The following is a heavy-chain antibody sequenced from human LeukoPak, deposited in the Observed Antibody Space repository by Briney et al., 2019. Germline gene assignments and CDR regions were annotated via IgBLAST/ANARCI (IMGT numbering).Heavy chain of an antibody. V-gene: IGHV3-9*01. CDR2: ISWNSGSI. CDR1: GFTFDDYA. D-gene: IGHD4-17*01. J-gene: IGHJ4*02. CDR3: ARVNYGDYALGFDF. Sequence: GGSLRLSCAASGFTFDDYAMHWVRQAPGKGLEWVSGISWNSGSIGYADSVKGRFTISRDNAKNSLYLQMNSLRSEDTAVYYCARVNYGDYALGFDFWGQGTLVTVSS.